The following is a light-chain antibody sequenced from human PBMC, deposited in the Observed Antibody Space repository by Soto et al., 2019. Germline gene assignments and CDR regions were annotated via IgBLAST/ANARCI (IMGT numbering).Light chain of an antibody. V-gene: IGLV4-69*01. CDR1: SGHSNYA. CDR3: QTWGSGIVV. Sequence: QPVLTQSPSESASLGAWVKLTCTLSSGHSNYAIAWHQQQSEKGPRYLMKLNSDGSHSKGDGIPDRFSGSSSGAERYLTISSLQSEDEADYYCQTWGSGIVVFGGGTKLTVL. J-gene: IGLJ2*01. CDR2: LNSDGSH.